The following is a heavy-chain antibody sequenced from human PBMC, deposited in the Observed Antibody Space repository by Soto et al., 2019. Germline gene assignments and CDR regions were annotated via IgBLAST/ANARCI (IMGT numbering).Heavy chain of an antibody. D-gene: IGHD3-16*01. Sequence: EVQLVESGGGLVQPGRSLRLSCAASGFTCDDYAMHWVRQAPGKGLEWVSGIRWNSGSIGYADSVKGRCTISRDNAKNSLYLQMNSLRAEDTALYYCAKDSGRLGICLGEGFDYGGQGTLVTVSS. CDR2: IRWNSGSI. CDR3: AKDSGRLGICLGEGFDY. J-gene: IGHJ4*02. V-gene: IGHV3-9*01. CDR1: GFTCDDYA.